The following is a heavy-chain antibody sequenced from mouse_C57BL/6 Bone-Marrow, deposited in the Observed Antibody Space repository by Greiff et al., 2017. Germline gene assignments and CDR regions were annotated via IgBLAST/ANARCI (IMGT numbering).Heavy chain of an antibody. CDR2: ISDGGSYT. CDR3: ARDLPLGVWYFDV. CDR1: GFTFSSYA. Sequence: EVQVVESGGGLVKPGGSLKLSCAASGFTFSSYAMSWVRQTPEKRLEWVATISDGGSYTYYPDNVKGRFTISRDNAKNNLYLQMSHLKSEDTAMYYCARDLPLGVWYFDVWGTGTTVTVSS. V-gene: IGHV5-4*01. J-gene: IGHJ1*03.